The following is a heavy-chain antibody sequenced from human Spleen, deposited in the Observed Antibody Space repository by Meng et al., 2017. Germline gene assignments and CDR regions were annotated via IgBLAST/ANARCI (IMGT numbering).Heavy chain of an antibody. CDR1: DWSFGGYD. CDR3: RRDVYDSRGYYPDY. V-gene: IGHV4-34*01. J-gene: IGHJ4*02. CDR2: INQSGSVT. D-gene: IGHD3-22*01. Sequence: RPWGAGLVWASETLSLRCSVYDWSFGGYDWSWIRQPPGKGLEWIGEINQSGSVTNYNPSLKSRVTMSIDTSEKQFSLKLTSVTAADTAVYFCRRDVYDSRGYYPDYWGQGTLVTVSS.